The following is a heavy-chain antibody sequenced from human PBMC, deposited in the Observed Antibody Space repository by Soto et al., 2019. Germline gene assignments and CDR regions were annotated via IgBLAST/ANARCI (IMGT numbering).Heavy chain of an antibody. V-gene: IGHV4-30-4*01. CDR1: GGSISSGAYY. Sequence: PAETLSLTCTVSGGSISSGAYYWSWIRQPPGKGLEWIGYIYYSGSTYYNPSLKNRVTISVDTSKNQFSLKLSSVTAADTAVYYCARLAARPGESYYYGMDVWGQGTTVTVSS. D-gene: IGHD6-6*01. J-gene: IGHJ6*02. CDR3: ARLAARPGESYYYGMDV. CDR2: IYYSGST.